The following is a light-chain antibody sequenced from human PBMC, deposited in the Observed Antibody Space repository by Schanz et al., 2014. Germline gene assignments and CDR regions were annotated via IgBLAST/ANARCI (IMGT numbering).Light chain of an antibody. CDR3: QSYDTSLSSRV. Sequence: QSVLTQPPSVSGAPGQRVSISCAGSSSNIGAGYDVHWFQQHPGTAPKLLIYGNSDRPSGVPDRFSGSKSGTSASLVITGLQAEDEADYFCQSYDTSLSSRVFGGGTKLTVL. J-gene: IGLJ3*02. CDR2: GNS. CDR1: SSNIGAGYD. V-gene: IGLV1-40*01.